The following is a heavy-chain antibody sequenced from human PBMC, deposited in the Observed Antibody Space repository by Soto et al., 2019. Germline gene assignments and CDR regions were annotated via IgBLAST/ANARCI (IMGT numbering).Heavy chain of an antibody. CDR1: GGSISSGDYY. Sequence: SETLSLTCTVSGGSISSGDYYWSWIRQPPGKGLEWIGYIYYSGSTYYNPSLKSRVTISVDTSKNQFSLKLSSVTAADTAVYYCARDPRYFDWLLGYYYYGMDVWGQGTTVTVSS. V-gene: IGHV4-30-4*01. CDR3: ARDPRYFDWLLGYYYYGMDV. J-gene: IGHJ6*02. CDR2: IYYSGST. D-gene: IGHD3-9*01.